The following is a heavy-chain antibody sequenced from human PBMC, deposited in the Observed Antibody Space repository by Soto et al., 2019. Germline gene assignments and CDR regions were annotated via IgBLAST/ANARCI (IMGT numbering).Heavy chain of an antibody. CDR2: ISYDGSNK. J-gene: IGHJ4*02. D-gene: IGHD2-2*01. Sequence: GGSLRLSCAASGFTFSSYAMHWVRQAPGKGLEWVAVISYDGSNKYYADSVKGRFTISRDNSKNTLYLQMNSLRAEDTAVYYCAREKYQLLSFVYWGQGTLVTVSS. CDR1: GFTFSSYA. CDR3: AREKYQLLSFVY. V-gene: IGHV3-30-3*01.